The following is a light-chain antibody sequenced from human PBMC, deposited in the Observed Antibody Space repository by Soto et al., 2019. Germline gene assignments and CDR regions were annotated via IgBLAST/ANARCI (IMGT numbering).Light chain of an antibody. Sequence: QSVLTQPPSVSGAPGQRVTISCTGSSSYIGAGHDVHWYQQLPGTAPKLLIYGNSNRPSGVPDRFSGSKSGTSASLAITGLQAEDEADYYCQSYDSSLSGAVFGGGTQLTVL. CDR2: GNS. CDR3: QSYDSSLSGAV. J-gene: IGLJ7*01. CDR1: SSYIGAGHD. V-gene: IGLV1-40*01.